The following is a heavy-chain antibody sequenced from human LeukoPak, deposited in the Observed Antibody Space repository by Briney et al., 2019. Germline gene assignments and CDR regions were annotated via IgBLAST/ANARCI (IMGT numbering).Heavy chain of an antibody. V-gene: IGHV5-51*01. CDR3: ARVDSSSWNYYYYGMDV. Sequence: GESLKISCKGSGYSFISSWIAWVRQMPGKGLEWMGLIYPGDSNTRYSPSFQGQVTISADKSISTAYLQWSSLKASDTAMYYCARVDSSSWNYYYYGMDVWGQGTTVTVSS. J-gene: IGHJ6*02. CDR1: GYSFISSW. D-gene: IGHD6-13*01. CDR2: IYPGDSNT.